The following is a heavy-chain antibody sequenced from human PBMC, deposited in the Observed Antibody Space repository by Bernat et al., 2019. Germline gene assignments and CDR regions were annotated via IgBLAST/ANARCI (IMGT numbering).Heavy chain of an antibody. Sequence: EVQLVESGGGLVQPGGSLRLSCAASGFTFSSYSMNWVRQAPGKGLEWVSYISSSSSTIYYADPVKDRFTISRDNAKNSLYLKMNSLRAEDTAVYYCARAGVLLWCGFKNGMDVWGQGTTVTVSS. V-gene: IGHV3-48*01. D-gene: IGHD3-10*01. CDR1: GFTFSSYS. CDR2: ISSSSSTI. J-gene: IGHJ6*02. CDR3: ARAGVLLWCGFKNGMDV.